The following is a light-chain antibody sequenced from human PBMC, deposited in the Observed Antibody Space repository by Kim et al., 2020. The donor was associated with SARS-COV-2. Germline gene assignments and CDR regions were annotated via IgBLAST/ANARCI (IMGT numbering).Light chain of an antibody. J-gene: IGKJ2*01. Sequence: GSPGERAPLSCRASQSVSSDLAWYQQKPGQPPRLFIYGASTRATGVPARFSGSGSGTEFTLTITSLQSEDFAVYYCLHYTNKPFTFGQGTKVDIK. CDR3: LHYTNKPFT. CDR1: QSVSSD. V-gene: IGKV3-15*01. CDR2: GAS.